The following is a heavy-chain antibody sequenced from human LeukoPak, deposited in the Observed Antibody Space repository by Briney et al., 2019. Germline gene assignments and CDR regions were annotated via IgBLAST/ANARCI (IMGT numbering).Heavy chain of an antibody. V-gene: IGHV3-30*03. J-gene: IGHJ4*02. Sequence: GGSLRVSCAASGFTVSSYGMHWVRQAPGKGLEWVAVISYDGSNKYYADSVKGRFTISRDNSKNTLYLQMNSLRVEDTAVYYCTRKPIDYWGQGTLVTVSS. CDR2: ISYDGSNK. CDR3: TRKPIDY. D-gene: IGHD1-14*01. CDR1: GFTVSSYG.